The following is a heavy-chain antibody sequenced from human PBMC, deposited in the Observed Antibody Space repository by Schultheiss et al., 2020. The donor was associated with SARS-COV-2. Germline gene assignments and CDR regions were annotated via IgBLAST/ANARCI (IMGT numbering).Heavy chain of an antibody. CDR2: IYHSGST. CDR3: ARGRCSGGSCYTRDYYYYGMDV. Sequence: SETLSLTCTVSGGSISSGGYYWSWIRQPPGKGLEWIGEIYHSGSTNYNPSLKSRVTISVDKSKNQFSLKLSSVTAADTAVYYCARGRCSGGSCYTRDYYYYGMDVWGQGTTVTVSS. V-gene: IGHV4-39*07. CDR1: GGSISSGGYY. D-gene: IGHD2-15*01. J-gene: IGHJ6*02.